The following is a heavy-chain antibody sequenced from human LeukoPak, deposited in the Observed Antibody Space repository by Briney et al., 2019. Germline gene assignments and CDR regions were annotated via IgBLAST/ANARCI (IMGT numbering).Heavy chain of an antibody. CDR1: GFTFSDYY. J-gene: IGHJ4*02. V-gene: IGHV3-11*01. CDR2: ISSSGSTI. D-gene: IGHD4-11*01. CDR3: ARVGVDYSSDY. Sequence: GGSPRLSCAASGFTFSDYYMTWIRQAPGKGLEWVSYISSSGSTIYYADSVKGRFTISRDNAKNSLYLQMNSLRGEDTPVYYCARVGVDYSSDYWRQGTLVTVSS.